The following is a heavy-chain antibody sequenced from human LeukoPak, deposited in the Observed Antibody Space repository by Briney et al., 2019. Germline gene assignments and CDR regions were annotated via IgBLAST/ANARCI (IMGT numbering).Heavy chain of an antibody. D-gene: IGHD6-19*01. V-gene: IGHV4-34*01. CDR3: ARGSGSGSY. CDR1: GGSFSGYY. Sequence: ASETLSLTCAVYGGSFSGYYWSWIRQPPGKGLEWIGEINHSGSTNYNPSLKSRVTISVDTSKNQFSLKLSSVTAADTAVYYCARGSGSGSYWGQGTLVTVSS. J-gene: IGHJ4*02. CDR2: INHSGST.